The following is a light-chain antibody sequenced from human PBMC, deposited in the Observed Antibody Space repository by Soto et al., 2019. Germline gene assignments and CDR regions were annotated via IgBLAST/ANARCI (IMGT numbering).Light chain of an antibody. CDR1: QRLSCN. CDR2: GTS. CDR3: QQYNNWPPFT. Sequence: EIVMTQSPATLSVSPGERATLSCRASQRLSCNLVWYQQKPGQAPRLLIYGTSTRATGIPARFSGSGSGTEFTLTISSLQSEDFAVYYCQQYNNWPPFTFGQGTKLEIK. V-gene: IGKV3-15*01. J-gene: IGKJ2*01.